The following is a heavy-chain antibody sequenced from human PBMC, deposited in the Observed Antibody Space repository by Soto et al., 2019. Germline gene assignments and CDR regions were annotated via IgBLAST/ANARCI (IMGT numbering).Heavy chain of an antibody. CDR3: ASGPKRGRGTSCYKAVAGWGCFDFDY. CDR2: ISYDGSNK. Sequence: PGGSLRLSCAASGFTFSSYAMHWVRQAPGKGLEWVAVISYDGSNKYYADSVKGRFTISRDNSKNTLYLQMNSLRAEDTAVYYCASGPKRGRGTSCYKAVAGWGCFDFDYWGQGTLVTVSS. V-gene: IGHV3-30-3*01. D-gene: IGHD2-2*02. J-gene: IGHJ4*02. CDR1: GFTFSSYA.